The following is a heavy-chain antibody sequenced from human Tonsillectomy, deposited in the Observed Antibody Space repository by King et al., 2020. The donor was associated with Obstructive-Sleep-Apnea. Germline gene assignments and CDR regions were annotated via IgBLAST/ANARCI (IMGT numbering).Heavy chain of an antibody. Sequence: VQLQESGPGLVKPSQTLSLTCTVSGGSISSGGYYWSWIRQHPGKGLEWIGYIYYSGSTYYNPSLKSRVTISVDTSKNQFSLKRSSVTAAYTAVYYCASDSSGWHYFDYWGQGTLVTVSS. D-gene: IGHD6-19*01. J-gene: IGHJ4*02. CDR1: GGSISSGGYY. V-gene: IGHV4-31*03. CDR3: ASDSSGWHYFDY. CDR2: IYYSGST.